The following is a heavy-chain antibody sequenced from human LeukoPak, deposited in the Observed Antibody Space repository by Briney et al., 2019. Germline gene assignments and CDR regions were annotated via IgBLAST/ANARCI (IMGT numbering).Heavy chain of an antibody. CDR2: ISYDGSNK. CDR1: GFTFSSYA. J-gene: IGHJ6*02. V-gene: IGHV3-30-3*01. Sequence: GRSLRLSCAASGFTFSSYAMHWVRQAPGKGLEWVAVISYDGSNKYYADSVKGRFTISRDNSKNTLYLQMNSLRAEDTAVCYCARVHCSSTSCYRGYYYYGMDVWGQGTTVTVSS. D-gene: IGHD2-2*02. CDR3: ARVHCSSTSCYRGYYYYGMDV.